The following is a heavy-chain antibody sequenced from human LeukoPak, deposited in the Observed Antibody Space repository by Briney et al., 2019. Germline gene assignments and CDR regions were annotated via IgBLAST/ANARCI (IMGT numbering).Heavy chain of an antibody. D-gene: IGHD2-2*01. V-gene: IGHV4-4*02. CDR3: AREERYQLLRYYMDV. Sequence: PSGTLSLTCAVSGGSISSSIWWSWVRQPPGKGLEWIGEIYHSGSTNYNPSLTSRVTIPVDKSKNQFSLRLSSVTAADTAVYYCAREERYQLLRYYMDVWGKGTTVTVSS. CDR2: IYHSGST. J-gene: IGHJ6*03. CDR1: GGSISSSIW.